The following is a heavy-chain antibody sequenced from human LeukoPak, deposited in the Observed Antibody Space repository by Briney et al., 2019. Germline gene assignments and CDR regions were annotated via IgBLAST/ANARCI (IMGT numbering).Heavy chain of an antibody. Sequence: PSETLSLTCTVSGGSISSGGYYWSWIRQHPGKGLEWIGYIYYSGSTYYNPSLKSRVTISVDTSKNQFSLKLSSVTAADTAVYYCARARRSDGYGMDVWGQGTTVTVSS. CDR3: ARARRSDGYGMDV. J-gene: IGHJ6*02. V-gene: IGHV4-31*03. CDR2: IYYSGST. CDR1: GGSISSGGYY.